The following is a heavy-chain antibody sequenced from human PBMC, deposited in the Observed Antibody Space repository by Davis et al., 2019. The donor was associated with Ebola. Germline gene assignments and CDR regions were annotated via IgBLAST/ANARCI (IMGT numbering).Heavy chain of an antibody. CDR2: LTGIGDYI. J-gene: IGHJ6*02. CDR3: ARGFYDITGYYHYYNGMDV. V-gene: IGHV3-21*01. D-gene: IGHD3-22*01. CDR1: KLTFSGYS. Sequence: GESLKISCVASKLTFSGYSMNWVRQAPGKGLEWISSLTGIGDYIYYADSVKGRFTISRDNAKNSLYLQMNSLRAEDTAIYYCARGFYDITGYYHYYNGMDVWGQGTTVTVS.